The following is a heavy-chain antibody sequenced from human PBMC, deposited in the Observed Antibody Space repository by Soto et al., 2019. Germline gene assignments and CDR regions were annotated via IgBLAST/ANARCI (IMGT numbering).Heavy chain of an antibody. Sequence: GGSLRLSCAASGFTFSDYYMSWIRQAPGKGLEWVSYISSSSSYTNYADSVKGRFTISRDNSKNTLYLQMNSLRAEDTAVYYCARVGTSGSYDHDAFDIWGQGTMVTVSS. CDR1: GFTFSDYY. CDR3: ARVGTSGSYDHDAFDI. CDR2: ISSSSSYT. D-gene: IGHD1-26*01. J-gene: IGHJ3*02. V-gene: IGHV3-11*06.